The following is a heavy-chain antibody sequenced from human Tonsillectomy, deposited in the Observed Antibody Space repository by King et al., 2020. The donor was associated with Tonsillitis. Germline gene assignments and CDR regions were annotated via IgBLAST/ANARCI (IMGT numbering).Heavy chain of an antibody. CDR1: GFTFSNYA. Sequence: VQLVESGGGFVQPGGSLRLSCAASGFTFSNYAMSWVRQAPGKGLEWVSGISGTGDSTYYADSVKDRFTISRDNSKNTLYLQMNSLRTEDTAVYYCAVVGTDALDIWGQGTMVTVSS. J-gene: IGHJ3*02. V-gene: IGHV3-23*04. CDR2: ISGTGDST. D-gene: IGHD1-1*01. CDR3: AVVGTDALDI.